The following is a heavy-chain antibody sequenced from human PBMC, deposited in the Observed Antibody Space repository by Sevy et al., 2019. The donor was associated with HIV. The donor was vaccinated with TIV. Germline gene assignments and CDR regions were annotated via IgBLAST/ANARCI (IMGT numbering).Heavy chain of an antibody. CDR2: INQDGGVT. D-gene: IGHD6-13*01. V-gene: IGHV3-7*01. J-gene: IGHJ4*02. CDR1: GFTLNNYW. CDR3: VRAIAKDGSV. Sequence: GGSLRLPCVASGFTLNNYWMHWVRQAPGKGLEWVANINQDGGVTYYVDSVRGRFTISRDNGRNLVFLQMTSLRVDDTALYFCVRAIAKDGSVWGQGTLVTVSS.